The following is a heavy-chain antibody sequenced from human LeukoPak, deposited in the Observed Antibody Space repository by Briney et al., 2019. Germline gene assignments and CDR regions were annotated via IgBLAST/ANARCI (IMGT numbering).Heavy chain of an antibody. Sequence: ASVKVSCKVSGYTLTELSMHWVRQAPGQGLEWMGWINAGNGDTKYSQRFQGRVTITRDTSASIAYMELSSLRSEDTAVYYCARDPRSGYHDYWGQGTLVTVSS. CDR3: ARDPRSGYHDY. CDR2: INAGNGDT. D-gene: IGHD3-22*01. CDR1: GYTLTELS. V-gene: IGHV1-3*01. J-gene: IGHJ4*02.